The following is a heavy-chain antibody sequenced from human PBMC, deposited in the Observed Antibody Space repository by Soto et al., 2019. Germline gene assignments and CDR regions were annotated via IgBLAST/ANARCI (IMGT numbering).Heavy chain of an antibody. CDR3: AKARGNYDLYYYYMDV. V-gene: IGHV3-23*01. CDR2: ISGSGGST. CDR1: GFTFSSYA. D-gene: IGHD3-3*01. Sequence: EVQLLESGGGLVQPGGSLRLSCAASGFTFSSYAMSWVRQAPGKGLEWVSAISGSGGSTYYADSVKGRFTISRDNSKNTLYLQMNSLRAEDTGVYYCAKARGNYDLYYYYMDVWGKGTTVTVSS. J-gene: IGHJ6*03.